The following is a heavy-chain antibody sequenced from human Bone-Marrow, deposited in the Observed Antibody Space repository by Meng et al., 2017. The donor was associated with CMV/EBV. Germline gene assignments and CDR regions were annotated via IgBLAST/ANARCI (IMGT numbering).Heavy chain of an antibody. CDR3: ARSSSRWGGGFDY. V-gene: IGHV3-21*01. CDR2: ISTSSSYI. CDR1: GFTFSSYS. J-gene: IGHJ4*02. D-gene: IGHD6-13*01. Sequence: GESLKISCAASGFTFSSYSMHWVRQAPGKGLEWVSSISTSSSYIYYADSVKGRFTISRDNAKNSLYRQMNSLRAEDTAVYYCARSSSRWGGGFDYWGQGTLVTVSS.